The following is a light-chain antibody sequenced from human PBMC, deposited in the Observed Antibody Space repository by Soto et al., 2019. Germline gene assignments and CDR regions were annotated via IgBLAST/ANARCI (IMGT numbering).Light chain of an antibody. CDR3: QSYDSSLSGWV. J-gene: IGLJ3*02. Sequence: QLVLTQPPSESGAPGQRVTISCTGSSSNIGAGYDVHWYQQLPGTAPKLLIYGNSNRPSGVPDRFSGSKSGTSASLAITGLQAEDEADYYCQSYDSSLSGWVFGGGTQLTVL. CDR2: GNS. V-gene: IGLV1-40*01. CDR1: SSNIGAGYD.